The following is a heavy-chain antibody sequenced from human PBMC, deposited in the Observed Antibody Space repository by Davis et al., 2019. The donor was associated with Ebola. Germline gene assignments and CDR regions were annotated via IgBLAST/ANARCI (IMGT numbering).Heavy chain of an antibody. Sequence: PSETLSLTCAISGDSVFGKNGAWNWIRQSPSRGLEWLGRTYFSSKWYHDYAVSVKSRITINPDTSKNQFSLQLNSVTPEDTAVYYCVRGWGRSGLDVWGQGTTVTVSS. V-gene: IGHV6-1*01. CDR2: TYFSSKWYH. CDR1: GDSVFGKNGA. J-gene: IGHJ6*02. D-gene: IGHD1-26*01. CDR3: VRGWGRSGLDV.